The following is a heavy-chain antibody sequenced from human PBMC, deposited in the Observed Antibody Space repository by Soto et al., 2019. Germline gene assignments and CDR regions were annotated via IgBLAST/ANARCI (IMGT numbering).Heavy chain of an antibody. CDR2: INAANGDT. Sequence: ASVNVSCKASGYTFTSYGIHWVRQAPGQRLEWMGWINAANGDTKYSPKFQGRVTITRDTSASKAYMELSSLRSEDTAVYYCVRRHVSATGIDWFDPWGQGTLVNVSS. V-gene: IGHV1-3*01. CDR3: VRRHVSATGIDWFDP. D-gene: IGHD6-13*01. J-gene: IGHJ5*02. CDR1: GYTFTSYG.